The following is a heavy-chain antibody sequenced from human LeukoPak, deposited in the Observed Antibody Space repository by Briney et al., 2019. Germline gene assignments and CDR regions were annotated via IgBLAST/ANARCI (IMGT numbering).Heavy chain of an antibody. Sequence: GGSLRLSCVASRFTFSTSEMNWVRQAPGKGLEWVSYISSSGSIISYADSVKGRFTISRDNAKDSLYLQMNSLRAEGTAFYYCARGYWSFDYWGQGTLVTVSS. V-gene: IGHV3-48*03. CDR3: ARGYWSFDY. CDR1: RFTFSTSE. D-gene: IGHD3-10*01. J-gene: IGHJ4*02. CDR2: ISSSGSII.